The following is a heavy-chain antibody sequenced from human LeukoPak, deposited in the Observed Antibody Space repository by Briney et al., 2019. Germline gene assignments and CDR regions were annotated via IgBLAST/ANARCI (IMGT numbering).Heavy chain of an antibody. CDR3: ARAGLWFGEFPFDY. Sequence: NTSETLSLACTVSGGSISSGGYYWSWIRQHPGKGLEWIGYIYYSGSTYYNPSLKSRVTISVDTSKNQFSLKLSSVTAADTAVYYCARAGLWFGEFPFDYWGQGTLVTDSS. CDR2: IYYSGST. D-gene: IGHD3-10*01. CDR1: GGSISSGGYY. J-gene: IGHJ4*02. V-gene: IGHV4-31*03.